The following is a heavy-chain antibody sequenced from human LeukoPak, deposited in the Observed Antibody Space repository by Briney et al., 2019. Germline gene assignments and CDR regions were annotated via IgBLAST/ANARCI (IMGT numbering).Heavy chain of an antibody. Sequence: ASVKVSCKASGFTFSTYYMHWVRQAPGQGLEWMGLVSPSGGSTRYAQKFQGRLTMTRDTSTSTVYMELSSLRSDDTAMYYCARDRSCSSTSCYGDWFDPWGQGTQVIVSS. V-gene: IGHV1-46*01. CDR2: VSPSGGST. CDR1: GFTFSTYY. J-gene: IGHJ5*02. D-gene: IGHD2-2*01. CDR3: ARDRSCSSTSCYGDWFDP.